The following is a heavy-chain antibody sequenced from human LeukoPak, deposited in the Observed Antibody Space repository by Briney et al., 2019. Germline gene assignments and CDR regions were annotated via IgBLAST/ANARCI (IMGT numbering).Heavy chain of an antibody. CDR2: ISGSSGST. V-gene: IGHV3-23*01. CDR1: GFTFSSYA. CDR3: AKGGGWYFRAVDFDY. J-gene: IGHJ4*02. D-gene: IGHD6-19*01. Sequence: GGSLRLSCAASGFTFSSYAMSWVRQAPGKGLEWVSAISGSSGSTYYADSVKGRFTISRDNSKNTLYLQMNSLRAEDTAVYYCAKGGGWYFRAVDFDYWGQGTLVTVSS.